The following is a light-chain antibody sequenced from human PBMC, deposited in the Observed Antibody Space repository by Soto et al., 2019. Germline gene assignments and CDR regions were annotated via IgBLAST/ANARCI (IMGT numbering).Light chain of an antibody. CDR1: SSNLGAGYD. CDR3: CSYAGGYTYL. Sequence: QSVLTQPPSVSGAPGQRVTLSCTGNSSNLGAGYDVHWYQQLPGAAPKLVIFGNRNRPSGVPERFSGSKSGTSASLAITGLQAEDEADYFCCSYAGGYTYLFGTGTKVTVL. J-gene: IGLJ1*01. CDR2: GNR. V-gene: IGLV1-40*01.